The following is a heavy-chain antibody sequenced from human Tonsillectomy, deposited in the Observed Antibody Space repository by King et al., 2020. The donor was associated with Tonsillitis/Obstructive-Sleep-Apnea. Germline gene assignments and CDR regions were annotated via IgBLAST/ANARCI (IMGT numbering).Heavy chain of an antibody. V-gene: IGHV3-11*05. CDR1: GFTFSNYY. J-gene: IGHJ3*02. CDR2: IIIRSLYT. CDR3: AGVSQI. Sequence: VQLVESGGGLVKPGGSLRLSCAASGFTFSNYYMSWIRQAPGKGLELGSYIIIRSLYTKSADSVKDRFTISRDDAKNSLFLQMNSLRAEDKAVYYCAGVSQIWGQGTMVTVSS.